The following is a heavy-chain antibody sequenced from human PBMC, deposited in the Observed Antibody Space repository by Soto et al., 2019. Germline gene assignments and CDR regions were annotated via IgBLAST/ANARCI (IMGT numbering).Heavy chain of an antibody. CDR2: IYYSGST. J-gene: IGHJ3*02. CDR3: AREYRYYAILTGYHPWAFDI. D-gene: IGHD3-9*01. CDR1: GGSISSYY. Sequence: SETLSLTCTVSGGSISSYYWSWIRQPPGKGLESIGYIYYSGSTNYNPSLKSRVTISVDTSKNQFSLKLSSVTAADTAVYYCAREYRYYAILTGYHPWAFDIWGQGTMVTVSS. V-gene: IGHV4-59*01.